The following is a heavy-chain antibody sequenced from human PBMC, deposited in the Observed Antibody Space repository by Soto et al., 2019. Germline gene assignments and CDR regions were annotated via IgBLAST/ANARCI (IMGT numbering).Heavy chain of an antibody. D-gene: IGHD1-26*01. CDR1: GGSISSSSYY. CDR2: IYYSGST. V-gene: IGHV4-39*01. J-gene: IGHJ5*02. Sequence: SETLSLTCTVSGGSISSSSYYWGWIRQPPGKGLEWIGSIYYSGSTYYNPSLKSRVTISVDTSKNQFSLKLSSVTAADTAVYYCARINLGNNWFDPWGQGTLVTVSS. CDR3: ARINLGNNWFDP.